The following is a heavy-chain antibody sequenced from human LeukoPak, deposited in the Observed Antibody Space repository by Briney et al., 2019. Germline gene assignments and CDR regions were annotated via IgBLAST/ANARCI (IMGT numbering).Heavy chain of an antibody. V-gene: IGHV3-53*01. J-gene: IGHJ4*02. CDR3: AREREDWGLAFDY. D-gene: IGHD3/OR15-3a*01. CDR1: GFTFSSNY. CDR2: IYSGGST. Sequence: GGSLRLSCAASGFTFSSNYMSWVRQAPGKGLEWVSVIYSGGSTYYADSVKGRFTISRDNSKNTLYLQMNGLRAEDTAVYYCAREREDWGLAFDYWGQGTLVTVSS.